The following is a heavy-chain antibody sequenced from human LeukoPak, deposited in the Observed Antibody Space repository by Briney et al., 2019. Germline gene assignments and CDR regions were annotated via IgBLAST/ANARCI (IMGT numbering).Heavy chain of an antibody. V-gene: IGHV4-39*07. CDR3: TRENSMAEGPN. Sequence: SETLSLTCSVSGGCSSSSNYYWGWIRQAPGSGLEWIGSVYHGGSTYDNPSLKSRVAISLDTSKNQSSLKGTSVTAADTAGYYCTRENSMAEGPNGGQGTLVTFSS. CDR2: VYHGGST. CDR1: GGCSSSSNYY. D-gene: IGHD6-6*01. J-gene: IGHJ4*02.